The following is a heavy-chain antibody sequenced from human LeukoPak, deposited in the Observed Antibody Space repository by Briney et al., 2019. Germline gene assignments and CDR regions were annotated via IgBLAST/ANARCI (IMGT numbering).Heavy chain of an antibody. CDR1: GYTFTSYG. Sequence: GASVKVSCKASGYTFTSYGISWVRQAPGQGLEWMGWISAYNGNTNYAQKLQGRVTMTTDTSTSTAYMELRRLRSDDTAVYYCARASSNYAPSLLDYWGQGTLVTVSS. J-gene: IGHJ4*02. V-gene: IGHV1-18*01. D-gene: IGHD4-11*01. CDR2: ISAYNGNT. CDR3: ARASSNYAPSLLDY.